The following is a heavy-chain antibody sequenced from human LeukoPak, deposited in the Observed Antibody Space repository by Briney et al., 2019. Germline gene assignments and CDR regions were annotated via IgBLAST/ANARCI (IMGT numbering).Heavy chain of an antibody. J-gene: IGHJ4*02. CDR1: GFTFSSYG. D-gene: IGHD2-2*01. CDR3: AKGSCSGTSCYSGLD. V-gene: IGHV3-30*02. CDR2: ILSDGSKE. Sequence: GGSLRLSCAASGFTFSSYGMHWVRQAPGKGLEWVAVILSDGSKEFYTDSVKGRFTISRDNSKNTLYLQMNSLRAEDTAVYYCAKGSCSGTSCYSGLDWGQGTLVTVSS.